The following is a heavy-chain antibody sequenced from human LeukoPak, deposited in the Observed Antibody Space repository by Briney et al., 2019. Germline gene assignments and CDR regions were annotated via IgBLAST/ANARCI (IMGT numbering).Heavy chain of an antibody. CDR3: ARDRVLRFFGTTLYYMDV. D-gene: IGHD3-3*01. J-gene: IGHJ6*03. CDR2: INHSGST. V-gene: IGHV4-34*01. Sequence: SETLSLTCAVYGGSFSGYYWSWIRQPPGKGLEWIGEINHSGSTNYNPSLKSRVTISVDTSKNQFSLKLSSVTAADTAVYYCARDRVLRFFGTTLYYMDVWGKGTTVTVSS. CDR1: GGSFSGYY.